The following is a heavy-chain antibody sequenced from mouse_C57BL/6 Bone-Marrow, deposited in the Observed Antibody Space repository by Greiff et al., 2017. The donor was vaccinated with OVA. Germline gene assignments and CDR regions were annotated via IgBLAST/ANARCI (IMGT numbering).Heavy chain of an antibody. D-gene: IGHD1-1*01. CDR2: IYPRSGNT. Sequence: VQLQQSGAELARPGASVKLSCQASGYTFTSYGISWVKQRTGQGLEWIGEIYPRSGNTYYNEKFKGKATLTADKSSCTAYMELRSLTSEDSAVYFCARFGITTVVAPDYFDYWGQGTTLTVSS. CDR1: GYTFTSYG. J-gene: IGHJ2*01. V-gene: IGHV1-81*01. CDR3: ARFGITTVVAPDYFDY.